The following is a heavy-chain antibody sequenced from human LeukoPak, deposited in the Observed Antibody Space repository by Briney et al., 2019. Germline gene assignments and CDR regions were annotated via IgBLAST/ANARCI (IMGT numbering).Heavy chain of an antibody. CDR2: INTDGSST. J-gene: IGHJ4*02. CDR1: GFTFSSFW. Sequence: GGSLRLSCAASGFTFSSFWMHWVRQAPGKGLVWVSRINTDGSSTTYADSVKGRFTMSRDNAKNTLYQQMNSLRADDTAVYYCATGLLVVPAGLPDYWGQGTLVTVSS. CDR3: ATGLLVVPAGLPDY. D-gene: IGHD2-2*01. V-gene: IGHV3-74*03.